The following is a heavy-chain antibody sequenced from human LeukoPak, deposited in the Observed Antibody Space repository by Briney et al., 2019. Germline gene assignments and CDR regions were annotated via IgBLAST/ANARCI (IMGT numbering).Heavy chain of an antibody. CDR2: IYYSGST. CDR3: AREEGPGYSRGWYYFDY. Sequence: PSETLSLTCTVSGGSISSYYWSWIRQPPGKGLEWIGYIYYSGSTNYNPSLKSRVTISVDTSKNQFSLKLSSVTAADTAVYYCAREEGPGYSRGWYYFDYWGQGTLVSVSS. D-gene: IGHD6-19*01. CDR1: GGSISSYY. V-gene: IGHV4-59*01. J-gene: IGHJ4*02.